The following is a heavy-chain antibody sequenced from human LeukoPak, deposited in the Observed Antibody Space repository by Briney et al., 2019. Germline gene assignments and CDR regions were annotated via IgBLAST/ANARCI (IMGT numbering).Heavy chain of an antibody. D-gene: IGHD3-10*01. V-gene: IGHV4-34*01. J-gene: IGHJ5*02. Sequence: SETLSLTCAVYGGSFSGYYWSWIRQPPGKGLERIGEINHSGSTNYNPSLKSRVTISVDTSKNQFSLKLSSVTAADTAVYYCARGGGSGSYYNRFTWFDPWGQGTLVTVSS. CDR2: INHSGST. CDR1: GGSFSGYY. CDR3: ARGGGSGSYYNRFTWFDP.